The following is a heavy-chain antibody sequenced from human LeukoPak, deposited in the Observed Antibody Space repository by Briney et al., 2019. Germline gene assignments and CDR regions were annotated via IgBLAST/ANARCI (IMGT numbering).Heavy chain of an antibody. CDR2: IYHSGST. CDR1: GGSISSGGYS. J-gene: IGHJ5*02. D-gene: IGHD6-13*01. CDR3: GRGRRIAAAGNNWFDP. Sequence: SETLSLTCAVSGGSISSGGYSWSWIRQPPGKGLEWTGYIYHSGSTYYNPSLKSRVTISVDRSKNQFSLKLSSVTAADTAVYYCGRGRRIAAAGNNWFDPWGQGTLVTVSS. V-gene: IGHV4-30-2*01.